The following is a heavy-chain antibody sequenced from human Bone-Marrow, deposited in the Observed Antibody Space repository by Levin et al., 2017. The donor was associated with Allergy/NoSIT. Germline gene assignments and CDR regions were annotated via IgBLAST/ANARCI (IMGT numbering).Heavy chain of an antibody. CDR3: ARGPSRRLFDY. V-gene: IGHV4-59*01. J-gene: IGHJ4*02. Sequence: SETLSLTCTVSGASISGYYWSWIRQPPGKGLEWIGYMFDSGTANYQSSPNSRVTISADTSNNQFSLKLTSVTAADTAVYYCARGPSRRLFDYWGQGTLVTVSS. CDR1: GASISGYY. CDR2: MFDSGTA.